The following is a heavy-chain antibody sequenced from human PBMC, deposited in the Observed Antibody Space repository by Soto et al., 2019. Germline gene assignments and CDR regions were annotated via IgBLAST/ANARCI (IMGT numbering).Heavy chain of an antibody. CDR2: IYYSGST. J-gene: IGHJ4*02. V-gene: IGHV4-59*01. Sequence: SETLSLTCTVSGGSISSYYWSWIRQPPGKGLEWIGYIYYSGSTNYNPSLKSRVTISVDTSKNQFSLKLSSVTAADTAVYYCARWSSSWYYSDYWGQGTLVTVSS. CDR1: GGSISSYY. D-gene: IGHD6-13*01. CDR3: ARWSSSWYYSDY.